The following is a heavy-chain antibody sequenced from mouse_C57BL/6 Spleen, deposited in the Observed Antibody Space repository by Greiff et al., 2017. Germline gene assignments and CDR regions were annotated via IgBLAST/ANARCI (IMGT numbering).Heavy chain of an antibody. CDR3: ASANWGY. Sequence: QVQLQPPGAELVKPGASVKLSCKASGYTFTSYWMQWVKQRPGQGLEWIGEIDPSDSDTNYNQKFKGKATLTVDTSSITAYMQLSSLTSEDSAVYYCASANWGYWGQGTTLTVSS. D-gene: IGHD4-1*01. J-gene: IGHJ2*01. CDR1: GYTFTSYW. V-gene: IGHV1-50*01. CDR2: IDPSDSDT.